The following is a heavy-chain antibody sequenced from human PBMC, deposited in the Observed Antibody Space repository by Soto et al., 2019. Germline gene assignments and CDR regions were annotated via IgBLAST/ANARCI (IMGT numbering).Heavy chain of an antibody. D-gene: IGHD4-17*01. V-gene: IGHV1-18*01. CDR1: GYTFTNYG. CDR3: ARADHGRAPRGGNWFDP. Sequence: QLHLVQSGGEVKKPGASAKVSCKASGYTFTNYGVAWVRQAPGQGLEWMGWTSAYTLNTNYAQKFQGRVTVTTDTSTSTAYMELRSLRPDDTAVYYCARADHGRAPRGGNWFDPWGQGTLVTVSS. CDR2: TSAYTLNT. J-gene: IGHJ5*02.